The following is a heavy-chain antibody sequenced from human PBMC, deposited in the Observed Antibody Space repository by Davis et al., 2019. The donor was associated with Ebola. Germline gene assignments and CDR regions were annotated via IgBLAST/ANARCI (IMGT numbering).Heavy chain of an antibody. Sequence: GESLKISCVASQFTFIDSAMNWVRQVPGKGPEWVASISGSGASTYYADSVKGRFTISRDNSENTLFLQMNRLRVEDTAIYYCAKDTSNIWFDIWGQGTNVTVSS. CDR2: ISGSGAST. CDR1: QFTFIDSA. CDR3: AKDTSNIWFDI. J-gene: IGHJ3*02. V-gene: IGHV3-23*01. D-gene: IGHD1-26*01.